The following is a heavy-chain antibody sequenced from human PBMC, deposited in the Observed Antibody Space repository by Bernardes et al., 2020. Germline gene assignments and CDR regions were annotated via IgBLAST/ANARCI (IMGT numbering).Heavy chain of an antibody. J-gene: IGHJ4*02. Sequence: SETLSLTCTVSGGSISSSSYYWSRHPQRPGQGREWFACNHYSASTNYNPSLKSPVTISVYTSKYQFTLRPGSVTAADRAVYYCASHPQNSSGWYLDYGGQGTLLRVS. CDR1: GGSISSSSYY. V-gene: IGHV4-39*01. D-gene: IGHD6-19*01. CDR3: ASHPQNSSGWYLDY. CDR2: NHYSAST.